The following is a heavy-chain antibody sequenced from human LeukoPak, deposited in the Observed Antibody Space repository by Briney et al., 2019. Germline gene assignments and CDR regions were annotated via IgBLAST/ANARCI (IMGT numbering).Heavy chain of an antibody. CDR1: GFTFSNHW. Sequence: GGSLRLSCAASGFTFSNHWMHWVRHAPGKGLVWVSRIDEGGSNAMYAASVKGRFSISRDNAKNTVNLQMNSLRAEDTGVYYCIRDEALWRLDYWGQGTLVTVSS. CDR2: IDEGGSNA. J-gene: IGHJ4*02. D-gene: IGHD2-21*01. CDR3: IRDEALWRLDY. V-gene: IGHV3-74*03.